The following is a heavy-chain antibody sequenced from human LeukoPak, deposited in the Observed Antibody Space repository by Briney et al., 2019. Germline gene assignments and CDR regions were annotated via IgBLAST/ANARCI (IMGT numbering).Heavy chain of an antibody. Sequence: PSETLSLTCTVSGGSISSYYWSWIRQPAGKGLEWIGRIYTSGSTNYNPSLKSRVTMSVDTSKNQFSLKLSSVTAADTAVYYCARGFVSDRPDRPVPWGQGTLVTVSS. J-gene: IGHJ5*02. D-gene: IGHD1-14*01. V-gene: IGHV4-4*07. CDR1: GGSISSYY. CDR2: IYTSGST. CDR3: ARGFVSDRPDRPVP.